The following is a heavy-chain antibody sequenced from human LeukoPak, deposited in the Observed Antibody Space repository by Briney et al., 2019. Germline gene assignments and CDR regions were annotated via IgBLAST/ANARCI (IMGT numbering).Heavy chain of an antibody. J-gene: IGHJ4*02. CDR1: GFTFSSHA. CDR3: ARDPAHYDSSGYYYSKFDF. CDR2: ISYDGSNK. V-gene: IGHV3-30-3*01. D-gene: IGHD3-22*01. Sequence: GGSLRLSCAASGFTFSSHAMHWVRQAPAKGLEWVAVISYDGSNKYYADSVKGRFTISRDNSKNTLYLQMNSLRAEDTAVYYCARDPAHYDSSGYYYSKFDFWGQGTLVTVSS.